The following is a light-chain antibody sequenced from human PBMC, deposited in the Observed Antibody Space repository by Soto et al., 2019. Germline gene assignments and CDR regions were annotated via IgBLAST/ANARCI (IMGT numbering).Light chain of an antibody. J-gene: IGLJ2*01. CDR3: QSYDNNLEI. Sequence: QSVLTQPPSVSGAPGQRVTISCTGRSSNIGSTYDVQWFQQLPGTAPKLLIYGNTNRPSGVPDRFSGSKSGTSASLAITGLQAEDEADYHCQSYDNNLEIFGGGTKLTVL. CDR2: GNT. CDR1: SSNIGSTYD. V-gene: IGLV1-40*01.